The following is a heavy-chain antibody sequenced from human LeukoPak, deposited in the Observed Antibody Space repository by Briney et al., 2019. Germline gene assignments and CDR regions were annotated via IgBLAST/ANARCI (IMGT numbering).Heavy chain of an antibody. CDR3: ARTIKSGNYYWFDH. CDR2: ISYTGST. Sequence: PSETLSLTCTVSGGSISNCYRSWIRQPPGEGLEWIGFISYTGSTNYNPSLKSRVTVSVDTSKNQFSLKVTSVTAADTAVYYCARTIKSGNYYWFDHWGQGALVTVSS. J-gene: IGHJ5*02. D-gene: IGHD1-26*01. V-gene: IGHV4-59*01. CDR1: GGSISNCY.